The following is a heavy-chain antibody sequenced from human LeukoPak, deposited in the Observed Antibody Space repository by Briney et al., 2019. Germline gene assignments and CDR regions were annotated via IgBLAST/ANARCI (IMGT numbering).Heavy chain of an antibody. D-gene: IGHD3-22*01. CDR3: ARAAPEYYYDNSGYYSPYYFDY. J-gene: IGHJ4*02. V-gene: IGHV3-30-3*01. CDR2: ISYDGSNK. CDR1: GFTFSSYA. Sequence: GGSLSLSCVASGFTFSSYAMHWVRQAAGKGREWVGVISYDGSNKYYADSVKGRFTISRDNSKNTLYLQMNSLRAEDTAVYYCARAAPEYYYDNSGYYSPYYFDYWGQGTLVTVSS.